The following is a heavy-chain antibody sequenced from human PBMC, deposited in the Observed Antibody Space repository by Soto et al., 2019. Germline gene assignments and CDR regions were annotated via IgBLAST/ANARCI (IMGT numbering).Heavy chain of an antibody. CDR2: INSDGSST. V-gene: IGHV3-74*01. CDR1: GFTFSSYW. CDR3: ARSAGIEVRPGITYYYSYYYMDV. D-gene: IGHD6-6*01. J-gene: IGHJ6*03. Sequence: EVQLVESGGGLVQPGGSLRVSCAASGFTFSSYWMHWVRQAPGKGLVWVSVINSDGSSTSYADSVKGRFTISRDNAKNTLYLQMNSLRADAPCVYYCARSAGIEVRPGITYYYSYYYMDVWGKGTTVAVSS.